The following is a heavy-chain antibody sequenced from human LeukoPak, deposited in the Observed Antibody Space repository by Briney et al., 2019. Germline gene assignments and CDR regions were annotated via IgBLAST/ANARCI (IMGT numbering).Heavy chain of an antibody. D-gene: IGHD3-22*01. V-gene: IGHV3-23*01. Sequence: PGGSLRLSCAASGFTFSSYAMSWVRQAPGKGLEWVSAISGSGGSTYYADSVKGRFTISRDNSKNTLYLQMSSLRAEDTAVYYCASSYYASLFNMDVWGQGTTVTVSS. CDR1: GFTFSSYA. CDR3: ASSYYASLFNMDV. CDR2: ISGSGGST. J-gene: IGHJ6*02.